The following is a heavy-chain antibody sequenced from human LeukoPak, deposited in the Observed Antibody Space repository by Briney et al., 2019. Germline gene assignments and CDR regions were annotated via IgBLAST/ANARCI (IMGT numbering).Heavy chain of an antibody. J-gene: IGHJ4*02. CDR3: AKGPRVILTGYHPFDY. CDR2: ISGSGGST. CDR1: GFTFSSYA. V-gene: IGHV3-23*01. Sequence: GGSLRLSCAASGFTFSSYAMNWVRQAPGKGLEWVSLISGSGGSTYYADFVKGRFTISRDNSKNTLYLQMNSLGVEDTAVYYCAKGPRVILTGYHPFDYWGQGTLVTVSS. D-gene: IGHD3-9*01.